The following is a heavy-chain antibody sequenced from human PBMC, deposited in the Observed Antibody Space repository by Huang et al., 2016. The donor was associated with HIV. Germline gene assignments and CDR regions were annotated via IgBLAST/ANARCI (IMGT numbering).Heavy chain of an antibody. CDR1: GGTFSSYG. V-gene: IGHV1-69*01. D-gene: IGHD6-13*01. CDR3: ARAPIAGGGRDFDEGAEYDY. J-gene: IGHJ4*02. Sequence: QVKLVQSGAEVKKPGSSVKVSCKASGGTFSSYGISWVRQAPGQGLEWMGGILPIFGTAKYAQKFQDRVTITADESTSTTYMEVSSLRSEDTAVYYCARAPIAGGGRDFDEGAEYDYWGQGTLVTVSS. CDR2: ILPIFGTA.